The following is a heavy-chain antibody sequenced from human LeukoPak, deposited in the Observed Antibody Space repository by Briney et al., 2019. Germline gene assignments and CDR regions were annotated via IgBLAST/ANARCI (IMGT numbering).Heavy chain of an antibody. CDR1: GFTFSSYE. D-gene: IGHD3-10*01. V-gene: IGHV3-48*03. J-gene: IGHJ4*02. CDR3: ARVRVYGSGSYYG. Sequence: GGSLRLSCAASGFTFSSYEMNWVRQAPGKGLERGSYISSSGSTIYYADSVKGRFTISRDNAKNSLYLQMNSLRAEDTAVYYCARVRVYGSGSYYGWGQGTLVTVSS. CDR2: ISSSGSTI.